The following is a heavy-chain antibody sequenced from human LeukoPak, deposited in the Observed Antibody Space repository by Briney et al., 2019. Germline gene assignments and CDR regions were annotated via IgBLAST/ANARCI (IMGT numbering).Heavy chain of an antibody. CDR3: ARENVLLWFGEFRPLHYYFDY. Sequence: PSETLSLTCAVYGGSFSGYYWSWIRQPPGKGLEWIGEINHSGSTNYNPSLKSRVTISVDTSKNQFSLKLSSVTAADTAVYYCARENVLLWFGEFRPLHYYFDYWGQGTLVTVSS. V-gene: IGHV4-34*01. D-gene: IGHD3-10*01. CDR1: GGSFSGYY. CDR2: INHSGST. J-gene: IGHJ4*02.